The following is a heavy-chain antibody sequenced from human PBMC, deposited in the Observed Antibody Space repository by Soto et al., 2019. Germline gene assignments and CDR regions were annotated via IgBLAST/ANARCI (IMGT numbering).Heavy chain of an antibody. D-gene: IGHD4-17*01. J-gene: IGHJ6*03. Sequence: PSETLSLTCTVSGGNISSGGYYWSWINKHPGKGLEWIEYIYYSGSTYYNPSLKSRVTISVDTSKNQFSLKLSSVTAADTAVYYCARSRRDYGDPGPYYYYYYYMDVWGKGTTVTVSS. CDR3: ARSRRDYGDPGPYYYYYYYMDV. CDR2: IYYSGST. CDR1: GGNISSGGYY. V-gene: IGHV4-31*03.